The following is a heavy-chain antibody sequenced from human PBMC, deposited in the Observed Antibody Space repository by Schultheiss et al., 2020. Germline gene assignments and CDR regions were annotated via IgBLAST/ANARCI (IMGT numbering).Heavy chain of an antibody. V-gene: IGHV4-38-2*02. CDR2: IYYSGST. CDR1: GYSISSGYY. CDR3: ARVVSGARVLDY. J-gene: IGHJ4*02. D-gene: IGHD2-2*01. Sequence: SQTLSLTCTVSGYSISSGYYWGWIRQPPGKGLEWIGYIYYSGSTYYNPSLKSRVTISVDTSKNQFSLKLSSVTAADTAVYYCARVVSGARVLDYWGQGTLVTVSS.